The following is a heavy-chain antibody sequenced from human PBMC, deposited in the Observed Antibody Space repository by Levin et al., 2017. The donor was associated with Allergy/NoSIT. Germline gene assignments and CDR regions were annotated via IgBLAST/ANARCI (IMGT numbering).Heavy chain of an antibody. D-gene: IGHD6-19*01. Sequence: GGSLRLSCAASGFTFSSYGMHWVRQAPGKGLEWVAVISSDGRKKFYADSVKGRFTISRDNSKNRLDLQMNSLRAADTAVYYCAKDVYGSGWYPLGNDAFEMWGQGTKVSVSS. V-gene: IGHV3-30*18. CDR3: AKDVYGSGWYPLGNDAFEM. J-gene: IGHJ3*02. CDR2: ISSDGRKK. CDR1: GFTFSSYG.